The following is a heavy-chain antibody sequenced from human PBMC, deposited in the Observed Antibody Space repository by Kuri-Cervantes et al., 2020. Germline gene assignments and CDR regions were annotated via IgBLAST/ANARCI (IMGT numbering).Heavy chain of an antibody. Sequence: GESLKISCAASGFTFSSYGMHWVRQAPGKGLEWVAVISYDGSNKYYADSVKGRFTISRDNSKNTLYLQMNSLRAEDTAVYYCAKDIGQIYYCYYGMDVWGQGTTVTVSS. CDR1: GFTFSSYG. V-gene: IGHV3-30*18. CDR3: AKDIGQIYYCYYGMDV. J-gene: IGHJ6*02. CDR2: ISYDGSNK. D-gene: IGHD1-26*01.